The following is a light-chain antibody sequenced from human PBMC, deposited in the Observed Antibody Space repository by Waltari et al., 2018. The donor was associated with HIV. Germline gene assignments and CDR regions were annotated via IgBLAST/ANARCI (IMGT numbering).Light chain of an antibody. CDR1: STDIGAYNY. V-gene: IGLV2-14*03. CDR3: DSYTISSTYV. CDR2: EVS. Sequence: QSALTQPASVSASPGQSLTISCTGTSTDIGAYNYVPWYQQHPGRAPKLIIYEVSYRPSGVSDRFSGSKSGNTASLTISGLQPEDEAEYYCDSYTISSTYVFGTGTKVTVL. J-gene: IGLJ1*01.